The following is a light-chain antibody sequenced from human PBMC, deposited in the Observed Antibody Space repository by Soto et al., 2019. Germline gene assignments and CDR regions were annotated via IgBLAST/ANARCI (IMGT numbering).Light chain of an antibody. CDR2: EVS. V-gene: IGLV2-14*01. CDR3: SSYTSSSTLSV. CDR1: SSDVGGYNY. Sequence: QPASVSGSPGQSITISCTGSSSDVGGYNYVSWYQQHPGKAPKLMIYEVSHRPSGVSNRFSGSKSGNTASLTVSGLQAEDEAHYYCSSYTSSSTLSVFGGGTKLTVL. J-gene: IGLJ3*02.